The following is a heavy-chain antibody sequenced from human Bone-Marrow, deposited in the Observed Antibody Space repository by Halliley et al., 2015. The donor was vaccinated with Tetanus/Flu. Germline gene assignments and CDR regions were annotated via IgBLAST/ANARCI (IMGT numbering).Heavy chain of an antibody. CDR2: ISADNGHT. V-gene: IGHV1-18*01. Sequence: MGGISADNGHTNSAQNLQGRVTMTTDPSTSTAYMGLRSLRSDDTAVYYCARISGATRGSFDIWGQGTMVTVSS. J-gene: IGHJ3*02. D-gene: IGHD5-12*01. CDR3: ARISGATRGSFDI.